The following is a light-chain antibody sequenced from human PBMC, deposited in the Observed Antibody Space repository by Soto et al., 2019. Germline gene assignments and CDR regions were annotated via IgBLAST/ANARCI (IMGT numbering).Light chain of an antibody. Sequence: DIQMTQSPSSLSASVGDRVTITCRASQSISSYLNWYQQKPGKAPKLLIYAASSLQSGVPSRFSGSGSGTDFTITISSLQPEDFATYYCQQRYSTPLTFGGGTNVEMK. CDR3: QQRYSTPLT. CDR2: AAS. V-gene: IGKV1-39*01. J-gene: IGKJ4*01. CDR1: QSISSY.